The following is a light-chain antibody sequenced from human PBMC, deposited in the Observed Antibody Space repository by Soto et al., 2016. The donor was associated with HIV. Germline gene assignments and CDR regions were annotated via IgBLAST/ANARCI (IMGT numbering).Light chain of an antibody. CDR3: QVWDSDSDHWV. Sequence: SYELAQPPSVSVAPGKTAIITCGGDDIRSKSVHWYQQKPGQAPVLVVHDDSDRPSGIPERFPGSNSGNTATLTISRVEAGDEADYYCQVWDSDSDHWVFGGGTKLTVL. CDR1: DIRSKS. CDR2: DDS. V-gene: IGLV3-21*03. J-gene: IGLJ3*02.